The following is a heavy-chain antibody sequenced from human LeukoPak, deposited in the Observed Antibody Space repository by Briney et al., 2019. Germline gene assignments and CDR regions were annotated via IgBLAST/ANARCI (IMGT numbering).Heavy chain of an antibody. CDR1: GFTFDDYA. D-gene: IGHD2-2*01. J-gene: IGHJ2*01. CDR3: ARGPQSRYWYFDL. CDR2: ISWNSGSI. Sequence: GGSLRLSCAASGFTFDDYAMHWVRQAPGKGLEWVSGISWNSGSIGYADSVKGRFTISRDNAKNSLYLQMNSLRAEDTAVYYCARGPQSRYWYFDLWGRGTLVTVSS. V-gene: IGHV3-9*01.